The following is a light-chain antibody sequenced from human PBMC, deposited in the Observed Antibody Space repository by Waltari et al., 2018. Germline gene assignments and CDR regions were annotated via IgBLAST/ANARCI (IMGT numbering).Light chain of an antibody. Sequence: QSVLTQPPSASGTPGQRVTITCSARSSTVGDNPVSWYQQPPGTAPKLFIRNNNRRTAGVPKRFSGSKSGTSASLAISGLQFEDEAYYYCASWDDTLNGPVFGGGTKLTVL. V-gene: IGLV1-44*01. J-gene: IGLJ3*02. CDR1: SSTVGDNP. CDR2: NNN. CDR3: ASWDDTLNGPV.